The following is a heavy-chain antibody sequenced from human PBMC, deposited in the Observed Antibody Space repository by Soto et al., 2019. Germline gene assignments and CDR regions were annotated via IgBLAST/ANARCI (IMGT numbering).Heavy chain of an antibody. CDR1: GFTFSDYY. CDR2: ISGSGRTI. V-gene: IGHV3-11*01. CDR3: ARDDYSHMDV. D-gene: IGHD4-4*01. J-gene: IGHJ6*02. Sequence: GGSLRLSCAASGFTFSDYYMSWIRQAPGKGLEWVSYISGSGRTIYYADSMEGRFTISRDNAKNSLYLQMNTLSAEDTAVYYCARDDYSHMDVWGQGTTVTVSS.